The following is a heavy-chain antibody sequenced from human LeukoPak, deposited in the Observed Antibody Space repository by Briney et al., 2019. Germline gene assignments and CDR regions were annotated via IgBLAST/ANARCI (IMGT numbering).Heavy chain of an antibody. CDR1: GGTFSSYA. CDR3: ARVPAASYYMDV. Sequence: RASVKVSCKASGGTFSSYAISWVRQTPGQGLEWMGGIIPNFGTANYAQKFQGRVTITADESTSTAYMELSSLRSEDTAVYYCARVPAASYYMDVWGKGTTVTVSS. CDR2: IIPNFGTA. D-gene: IGHD2-2*01. J-gene: IGHJ6*03. V-gene: IGHV1-69*13.